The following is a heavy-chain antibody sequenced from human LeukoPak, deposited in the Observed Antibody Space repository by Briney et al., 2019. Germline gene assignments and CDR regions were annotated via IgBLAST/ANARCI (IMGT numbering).Heavy chain of an antibody. Sequence: PGGSLRLSCAASGFTFSSYWMSWVRQAPGKGLEWVAVIWYDGSKKYYADSVRGRFTISRDNSKNTLYLQMNSLRAEDTAVYYCVRGSLGKLTEPIDYWGQGTLVTVSS. CDR2: IWYDGSKK. CDR1: GFTFSSYW. D-gene: IGHD3-10*01. CDR3: VRGSLGKLTEPIDY. V-gene: IGHV3-33*08. J-gene: IGHJ4*02.